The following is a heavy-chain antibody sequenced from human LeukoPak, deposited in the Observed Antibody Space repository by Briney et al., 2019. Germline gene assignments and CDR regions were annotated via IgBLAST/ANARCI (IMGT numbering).Heavy chain of an antibody. V-gene: IGHV4-59*01. J-gene: IGHJ4*02. CDR3: ARDGVGATYFDY. Sequence: SETLSLTCTVSGGSISSYYWSWIRQPPGKGLEWIGYIYYSGSTNYNPSLKSRVTISVDTSKNQFSLKLTSVTAADTAVYYCARDGVGATYFDYWGQGTLVTVSS. D-gene: IGHD1-26*01. CDR2: IYYSGST. CDR1: GGSISSYY.